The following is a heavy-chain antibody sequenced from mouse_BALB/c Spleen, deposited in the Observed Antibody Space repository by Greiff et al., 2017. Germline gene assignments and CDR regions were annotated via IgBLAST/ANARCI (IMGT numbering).Heavy chain of an antibody. CDR3: ARTARATSYAMDD. CDR1: GFTFSSYA. D-gene: IGHD3-1*01. J-gene: IGHJ4*01. V-gene: IGHV5-9-3*01. Sequence: EVKVVESGGGLVKPGGSLKLSCAASGFTFSSYAMSWVRQTPEKRLEWVATISNCGSYTYYPDSVKGRFTISRDNAKNTLYLQLSSLRSEDTAMYSCARTARATSYAMDDWGQGTSVTVSS. CDR2: ISNCGSYT.